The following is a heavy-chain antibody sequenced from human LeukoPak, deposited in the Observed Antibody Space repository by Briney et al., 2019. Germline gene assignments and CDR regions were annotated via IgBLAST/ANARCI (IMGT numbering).Heavy chain of an antibody. CDR1: GESVSRTGAS. CDR2: TYYRSKRYY. V-gene: IGHV6-1*01. D-gene: IGHD5-24*01. Sequence: SQTLSLTCAISGESVSRTGASWNWISQSPSRGLEWLGRTYYRSKRYYEYALSVQSRIIVAPDTSKNQFSLQLNSVTPEDTAVYYCVRGNYNFDYWGQRSLVTVSS. CDR3: VRGNYNFDY. J-gene: IGHJ4*02.